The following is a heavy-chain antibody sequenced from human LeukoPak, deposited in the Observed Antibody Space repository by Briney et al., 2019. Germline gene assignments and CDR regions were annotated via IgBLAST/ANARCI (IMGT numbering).Heavy chain of an antibody. Sequence: SETLSLTCTVSGGSISSGDYYWGWIRQPPGKGLEWIGTIYHSGTTYYNPSLKSRVTISVDTSKNQFFLKLSSVTAADTAVYYCARLPTGYPNWFDPWGQGSLVTVSS. D-gene: IGHD3-9*01. CDR1: GGSISSGDYY. CDR2: IYHSGTT. CDR3: ARLPTGYPNWFDP. V-gene: IGHV4-39*01. J-gene: IGHJ5*02.